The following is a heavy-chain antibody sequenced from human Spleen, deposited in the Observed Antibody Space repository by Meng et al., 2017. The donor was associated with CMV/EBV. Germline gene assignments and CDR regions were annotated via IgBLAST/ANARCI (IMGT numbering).Heavy chain of an antibody. D-gene: IGHD2-2*01. CDR1: EFTFSNYG. J-gene: IGHJ6*02. CDR3: AKDGLRYCSSTSCPKSYYYYGMDV. V-gene: IGHV3-30*02. CDR2: IRYDGNDK. Sequence: GESLKISCEASEFTFSNYGMHWVRQAPGKGLEWVAFIRYDGNDKYYADSVKGRFTISRDNSKNTLYLQMNSLRAGDTAVYYCAKDGLRYCSSTSCPKSYYYYGMDVWGQGTTVTVSS.